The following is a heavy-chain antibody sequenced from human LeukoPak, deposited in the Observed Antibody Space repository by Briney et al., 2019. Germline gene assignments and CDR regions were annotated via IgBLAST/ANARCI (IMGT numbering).Heavy chain of an antibody. V-gene: IGHV3-9*01. J-gene: IGHJ4*02. CDR2: ISWNSGSI. CDR1: GFTFDDYA. D-gene: IGHD6-13*01. Sequence: GGSLRLSCAASGFTFDDYAMHWVRQAPGKGLEWVSGISWNSGSIGYADSVKGRFTISRDNAKNSLYLQMNSLRAEDTAIYYCARQSSGIAATDKIDYWGQGALVTVSS. CDR3: ARQSSGIAATDKIDY.